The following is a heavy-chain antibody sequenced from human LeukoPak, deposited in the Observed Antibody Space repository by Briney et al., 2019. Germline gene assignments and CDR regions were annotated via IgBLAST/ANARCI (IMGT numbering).Heavy chain of an antibody. J-gene: IGHJ1*01. CDR2: IYYSGST. CDR1: GGSISSHY. D-gene: IGHD6-13*01. CDR3: ARVGAAAGYTIEHFQH. Sequence: PSETLSLTCTVSGGSISSHYWSWIRQPPGKGLEWIGYIYYSGSTNYNPSLKSRVTISVDTSKNQFSLRLSSVTAADTAVYYCARVGAAAGYTIEHFQHWGQGTLVTVSS. V-gene: IGHV4-59*11.